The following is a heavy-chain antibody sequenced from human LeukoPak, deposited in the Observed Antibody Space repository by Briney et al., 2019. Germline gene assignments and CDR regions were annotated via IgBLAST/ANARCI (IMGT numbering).Heavy chain of an antibody. CDR1: GFSLSSYD. J-gene: IGHJ5*02. Sequence: PGGSLRLSCGASGFSLSSYDMNWVRQAPGKGLEWVSSISTTSTYIYYRYSVKGRFTISRDNARNSLYLQMNGLRAEDTAVYYCARADCFSSTCYLRSSWFDPWGQGTLVTVSS. D-gene: IGHD2-2*01. CDR3: ARADCFSSTCYLRSSWFDP. V-gene: IGHV3-21*04. CDR2: ISTTSTYI.